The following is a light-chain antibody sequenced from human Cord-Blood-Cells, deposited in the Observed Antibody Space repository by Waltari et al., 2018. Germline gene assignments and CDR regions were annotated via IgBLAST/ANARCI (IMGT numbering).Light chain of an antibody. CDR1: SSDVGRYFY. J-gene: IGLJ3*02. CDR2: DVS. Sequence: SALPQPRSVSGSPGQSVPLSCTGTSSDVGRYFYASWYQQHPGKAPKLMIYDVSKRPSGVPDRFSGSKSGNTASLTISGLQAEDEADYYCCSYAGSYTWVFGGGTKLTVL. CDR3: CSYAGSYTWV. V-gene: IGLV2-11*01.